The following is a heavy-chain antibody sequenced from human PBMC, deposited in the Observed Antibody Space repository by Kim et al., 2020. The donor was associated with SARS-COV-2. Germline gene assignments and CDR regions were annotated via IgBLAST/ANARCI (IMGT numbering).Heavy chain of an antibody. CDR2: T. V-gene: IGHV3-21*06. CDR3: ARSRTRYGMDV. J-gene: IGHJ6*02. Sequence: TYYAYALKGRITISRDDAKNSVYLQVDSLRAEDTAVYFCARSRTRYGMDVWGQGTAVIVS. D-gene: IGHD1-7*01.